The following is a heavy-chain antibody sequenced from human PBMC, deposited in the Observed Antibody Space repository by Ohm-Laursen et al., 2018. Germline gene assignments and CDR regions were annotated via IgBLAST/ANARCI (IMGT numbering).Heavy chain of an antibody. CDR2: IWYDGSNE. CDR1: GFTFSSYG. Sequence: SLRLSCAASGFTFSSYGMHWVRQAPGKGLEWVVVIWYDGSNEYYADSVKGRFTISRDNSKNTLYLQMNSLRAEDTAVYYRARGQYYYDSSGFGFWYFDLWGRGTLVTVSS. CDR3: ARGQYYYDSSGFGFWYFDL. J-gene: IGHJ2*01. V-gene: IGHV3-33*01. D-gene: IGHD3-22*01.